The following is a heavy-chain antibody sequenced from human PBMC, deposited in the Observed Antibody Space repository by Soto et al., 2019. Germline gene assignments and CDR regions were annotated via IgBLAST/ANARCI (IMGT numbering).Heavy chain of an antibody. J-gene: IGHJ4*02. CDR2: IGGGSSNK. V-gene: IGHV3-48*01. CDR3: ARDEEQWLPNYFDY. Sequence: PGGSLRLSCAASGFNFPAYAMNWVRQAQGKGLEWVSGIGGGSSNKYYADSVKGRFTISRDNAKNSLYLQMNSLRAEDTAVYYCARDEEQWLPNYFDYWGQGTLVTVSS. CDR1: GFNFPAYA. D-gene: IGHD6-19*01.